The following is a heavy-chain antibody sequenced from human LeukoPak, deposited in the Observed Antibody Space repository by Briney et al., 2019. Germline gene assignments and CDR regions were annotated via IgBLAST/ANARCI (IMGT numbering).Heavy chain of an antibody. CDR2: ISSSSSYI. J-gene: IGHJ6*02. D-gene: IGHD3-3*01. CDR1: GFTFSSYS. CDR3: ARDRNDFWSGYPYYYYYGMDV. Sequence: GGSLRLSCAASGFTFSSYSMNWVRQAPGKGPEWVSSISSSSSYIYYADSVKGRFTISRDNAKNSLYLQMNSLRAEDTAVYYCARDRNDFWSGYPYYYYYGMDVWGQGTTVTVSS. V-gene: IGHV3-21*01.